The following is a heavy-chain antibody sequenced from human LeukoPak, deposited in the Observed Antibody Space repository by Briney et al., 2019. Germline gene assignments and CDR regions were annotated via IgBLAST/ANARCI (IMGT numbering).Heavy chain of an antibody. CDR1: GFTFSSYG. CDR2: ISYDGSNK. V-gene: IGHV3-30*18. Sequence: AGGSLRLSCAASGFTFSSYGMHWVRQAPGKGLEWVAVISYDGSNKYYADSVKGRFTISRDNSKNTLYLQMNSLRAEDTAVYYCAKSWRGDYINHYYYYGMDVWGQGTTVTVSS. J-gene: IGHJ6*02. CDR3: AKSWRGDYINHYYYYGMDV. D-gene: IGHD4-17*01.